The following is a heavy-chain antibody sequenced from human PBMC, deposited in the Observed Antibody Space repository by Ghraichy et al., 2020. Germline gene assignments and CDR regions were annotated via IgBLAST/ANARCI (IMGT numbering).Heavy chain of an antibody. D-gene: IGHD3-10*01. CDR2: IYYSGST. CDR3: ARLVRSYYYGSGAAFDI. Sequence: SETLSLTCTVSGGSISSYYWSWIRQPPGKGLEWIGYIYYSGSTNYNPSLKSRVTISVDTSKNQFSLKLSSVTAADTAVYYCARLVRSYYYGSGAAFDIWGQGTMVTVSS. V-gene: IGHV4-59*08. CDR1: GGSISSYY. J-gene: IGHJ3*02.